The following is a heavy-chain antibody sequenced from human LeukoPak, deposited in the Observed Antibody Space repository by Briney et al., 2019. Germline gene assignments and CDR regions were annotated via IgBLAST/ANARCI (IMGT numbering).Heavy chain of an antibody. V-gene: IGHV4-34*01. CDR1: GGSFSGYH. J-gene: IGHJ6*02. CDR3: ARNEKYNWNYVYYYYYGMDV. CDR2: INHSGST. D-gene: IGHD1-7*01. Sequence: SETLSLTCAVYGGSFSGYHWSWIRQPPGKGLEWIGEINHSGSTNYNPSLKSRVTISVDTSKNQFSLKLSSVTAADTAVYYCARNEKYNWNYVYYYYYGMDVWGQGTTVTVSS.